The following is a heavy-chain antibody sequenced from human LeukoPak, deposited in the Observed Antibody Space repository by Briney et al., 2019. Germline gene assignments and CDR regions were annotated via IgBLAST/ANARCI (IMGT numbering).Heavy chain of an antibody. D-gene: IGHD3-22*01. J-gene: IGHJ4*02. CDR2: IFYTRST. Sequence: SETLSLTCSVSGDSITTSEYYWGWIGQSPGKGLEWIGTIFYTRSTYYNPSLKSRATISLDTSKNHFSLKRSFVTAAVTAVYYCAPPPYYYEANGYSVAGGQGTLVTVSS. CDR3: APPPYYYEANGYSVA. CDR1: GDSITTSEYY. V-gene: IGHV4-39*02.